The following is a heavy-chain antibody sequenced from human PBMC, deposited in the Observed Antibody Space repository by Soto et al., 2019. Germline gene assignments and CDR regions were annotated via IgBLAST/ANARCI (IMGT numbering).Heavy chain of an antibody. D-gene: IGHD4-17*01. Sequence: PGGSLRLSCAASGFTFSSYGMHWVRQAPGKGLEWVAVISYDGSNKYYADSVKGRFTISRDNSKNTLYLQMNSLRAEDTAVYYCAKDLRTYGELSYYYYGMDVWGQGTTVTVSS. CDR2: ISYDGSNK. J-gene: IGHJ6*02. CDR3: AKDLRTYGELSYYYYGMDV. CDR1: GFTFSSYG. V-gene: IGHV3-30*18.